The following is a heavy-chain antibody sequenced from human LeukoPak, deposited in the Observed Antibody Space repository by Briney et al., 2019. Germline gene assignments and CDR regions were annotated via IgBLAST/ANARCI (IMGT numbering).Heavy chain of an antibody. J-gene: IGHJ5*02. CDR3: ARLLMGTAAINNWFDP. Sequence: SVKVSCKASVGTFSSYTLSWVRQAPGQGLEWMGRIIPILGIANYAQKFQGRVTITADKSTSTAYMELSSLRSEDTAVYYCARLLMGTAAINNWFDPWGQGTLVTVSS. D-gene: IGHD2-2*01. V-gene: IGHV1-69*02. CDR1: VGTFSSYT. CDR2: IIPILGIA.